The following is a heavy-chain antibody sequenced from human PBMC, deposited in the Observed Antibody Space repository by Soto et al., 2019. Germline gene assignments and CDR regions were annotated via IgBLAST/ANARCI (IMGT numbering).Heavy chain of an antibody. CDR3: AGDTGRHIRH. J-gene: IGHJ4*02. Sequence: EVQLVESGGGLVQPGGSLRLSCAASGFSFSTYWMNWVRQAPGKGLEWVAVIKQDGSEQFYVDSVKGRFTISRDNAKNLLYLQLNGLREEDTAVYYCAGDTGRHIRHWGQGTLVTVSS. CDR2: IKQDGSEQ. V-gene: IGHV3-7*04. CDR1: GFSFSTYW.